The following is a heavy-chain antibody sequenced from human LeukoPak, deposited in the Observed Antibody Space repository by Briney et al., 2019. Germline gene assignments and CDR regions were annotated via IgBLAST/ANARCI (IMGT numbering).Heavy chain of an antibody. CDR1: GGSISSGDYY. J-gene: IGHJ6*02. Sequence: SETLSLTCTVSGGSISSGDYYWSWIRQPPGKGLEWIGYIYCSGSTYYNPSLKSRVTISVDTSKNQFSLKLSSVTAADTAVYYCARAVPRYSGYDGLGMDVWGQGTTVTVSS. CDR2: IYCSGST. D-gene: IGHD5-12*01. CDR3: ARAVPRYSGYDGLGMDV. V-gene: IGHV4-30-4*01.